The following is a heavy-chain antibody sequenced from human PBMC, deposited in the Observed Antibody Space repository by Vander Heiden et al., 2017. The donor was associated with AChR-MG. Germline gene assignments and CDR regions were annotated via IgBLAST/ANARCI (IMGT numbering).Heavy chain of an antibody. J-gene: IGHJ4*02. V-gene: IGHV3-9*01. Sequence: EVQLVESGGGLVQPGRSLRLSCAASGFPFDDYAMHWVRQAPGKGLEWVSGISWNSGSIGYADSVKGRFTISRDNAKNSLYLQMNSLRAEDTALYYCAKIVGATGDDSDYWGQGTLVTVSS. CDR2: ISWNSGSI. CDR3: AKIVGATGDDSDY. CDR1: GFPFDDYA. D-gene: IGHD1-26*01.